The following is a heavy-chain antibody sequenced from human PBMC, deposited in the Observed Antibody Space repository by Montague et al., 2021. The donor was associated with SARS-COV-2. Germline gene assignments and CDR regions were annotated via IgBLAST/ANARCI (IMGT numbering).Heavy chain of an antibody. J-gene: IGHJ6*02. D-gene: IGHD5/OR15-5a*01. CDR2: IDWDDDK. CDR3: ARMTMSTAMDV. CDR1: GFSLSTSGMC. V-gene: IGHV2-70*11. Sequence: PALVKPTQTLTLTCTFSGFSLSTSGMCVSWIRQPPGKALEWLARIDWDDDKYYSTPLKTRLTISRDTSKNQVVLTMTNMHPVDTATYYCARMTMSTAMDVWGQGTTVTVSS.